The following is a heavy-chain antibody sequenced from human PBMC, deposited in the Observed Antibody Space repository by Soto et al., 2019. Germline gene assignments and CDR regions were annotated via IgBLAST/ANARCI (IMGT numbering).Heavy chain of an antibody. CDR1: GFTFSSYD. CDR2: IGTAGDT. V-gene: IGHV3-13*04. CDR3: VRGSEYRSSAWWFEP. Sequence: EVQLVESGGGLVQPGGSLRLSCAASGFTFSSYDMHWVRQGTGKGLEWVSGIGTAGDTYYPVSVKGRFTVSRENAQNYTYLQRNSLTAGYTAVYDFVRGSEYRSSAWWFEPWGKGTLVTVSS. D-gene: IGHD6-6*01. J-gene: IGHJ5*02.